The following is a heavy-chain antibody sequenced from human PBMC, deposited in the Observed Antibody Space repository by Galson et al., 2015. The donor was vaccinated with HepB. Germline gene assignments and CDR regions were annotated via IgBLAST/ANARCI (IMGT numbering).Heavy chain of an antibody. V-gene: IGHV1-46*04. Sequence: SVKVSCKASGYTFTSYYMHWVRQAPGQGLEWMGIINPSGGSTSYAQKLQGRVTMTRDTSTSTVYMELSSLRSEDTAVYYCARERKGILTGYYNWFDPWGQGTLVTVSS. CDR3: ARERKGILTGYYNWFDP. J-gene: IGHJ5*02. CDR2: INPSGGST. CDR1: GYTFTSYY. D-gene: IGHD3-9*01.